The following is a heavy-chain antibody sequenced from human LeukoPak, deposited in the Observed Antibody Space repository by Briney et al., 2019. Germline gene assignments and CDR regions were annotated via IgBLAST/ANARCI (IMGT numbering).Heavy chain of an antibody. V-gene: IGHV4-59*01. CDR2: IYYSGST. Sequence: SETLSLTRTVSGGSISSYYWSWIRQPPGKGLEWIGYIYYSGSTNYNPSLKSRVTISVDTSKNQFSLKLSSVTAADTAVYYCARSMVRGVIFFGYWGQGTLVTVSS. CDR3: ARSMVRGVIFFGY. CDR1: GGSISSYY. D-gene: IGHD3-10*01. J-gene: IGHJ4*02.